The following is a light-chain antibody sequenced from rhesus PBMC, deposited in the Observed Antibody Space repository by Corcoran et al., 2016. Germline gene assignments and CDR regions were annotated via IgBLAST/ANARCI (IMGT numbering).Light chain of an antibody. CDR2: KAS. Sequence: DIQMTQSPSSLSASVGDRVTITCRASQGISSWLAWYQQKPGKAPKLLIYKASSLQSGVPSRFSGSGSGTDVTLTISSLQSDDFATYCCQQYINRPRTFGQGTKVEIK. CDR1: QGISSW. V-gene: IGKV1-21*01. CDR3: QQYINRPRT. J-gene: IGKJ1*01.